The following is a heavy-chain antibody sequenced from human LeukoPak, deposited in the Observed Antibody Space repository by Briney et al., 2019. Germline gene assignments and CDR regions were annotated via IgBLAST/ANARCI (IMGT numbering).Heavy chain of an antibody. CDR3: PRGHDYGVAWFQH. D-gene: IGHD4-17*01. CDR1: GGSFSGYY. J-gene: IGHJ1*01. V-gene: IGHV4-34*01. CDR2: INHSGST. Sequence: SQTLSLTCAVYGGSFSGYYWSWISQPPGKGLEWIGEINHSGSTNYNPSLKSRVTISIDTSKNHFSLKLSSVTAPDTAVYYCPRGHDYGVAWFQHWGQGTLVTVSS.